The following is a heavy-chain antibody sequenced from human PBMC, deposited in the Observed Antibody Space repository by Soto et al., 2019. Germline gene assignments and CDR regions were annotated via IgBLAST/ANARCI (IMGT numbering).Heavy chain of an antibody. D-gene: IGHD6-19*01. CDR2: MNPNSGNT. V-gene: IGHV1-8*01. J-gene: IGHJ4*01. CDR3: ARERTVAGNDY. CDR1: GYTFTSYD. Sequence: QVQLVQSGAEVKKPGASVKVSCKASGYTFTSYDINWVRQATGQGLEWMGWMNPNSGNTGYAQKSQGRVTVTRNTSISTAYMGRSSLRSEDTAVYYRARERTVAGNDYWGHGTLVTVSS.